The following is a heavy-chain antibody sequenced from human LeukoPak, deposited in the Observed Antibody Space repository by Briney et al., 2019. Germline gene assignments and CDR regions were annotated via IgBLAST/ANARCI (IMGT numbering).Heavy chain of an antibody. D-gene: IGHD4-17*01. J-gene: IGHJ3*02. CDR3: ARDGPLDYGDYRGAFDI. CDR1: GFTFSSYG. CDR2: ISGGGDDT. Sequence: PGGTLRLSCAASGFTFSSYGMTWVRQAPGKGLEWVSIISGGGDDTYYADSVKGRFTISRDNSKNTVYLQMSSLRAEDTAVYYCARDGPLDYGDYRGAFDIWGQGTMVTVSS. V-gene: IGHV3-23*01.